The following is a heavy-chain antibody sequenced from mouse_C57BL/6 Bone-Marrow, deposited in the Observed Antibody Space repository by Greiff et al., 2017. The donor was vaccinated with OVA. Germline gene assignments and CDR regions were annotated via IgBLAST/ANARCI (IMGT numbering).Heavy chain of an antibody. CDR1: GYTFTSYW. J-gene: IGHJ2*01. CDR2: IYPGSGST. D-gene: IGHD3-2*02. V-gene: IGHV1-55*01. CDR3: ARRGGRPYYFDY. Sequence: QVQLKQPGAELVKPGASVKMSCKASGYTFTSYWITWVKQRPGQGLEWIGDIYPGSGSTNYNEKFKSKATLTVDTSSSTAYMQLSSLTSKDSAVYYCARRGGRPYYFDYWGQGTTLTVSS.